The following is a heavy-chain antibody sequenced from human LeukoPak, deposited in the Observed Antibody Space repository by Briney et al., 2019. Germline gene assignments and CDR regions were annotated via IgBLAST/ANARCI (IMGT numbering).Heavy chain of an antibody. CDR1: GFTFSSYW. Sequence: PGGSLRLSCAASGFTFSSYWMHWVRQAPGKGLEWVSRIYSDGSSTIYADSVKGRFTISRDNAKNTLNLQMNSLRAEDTALYYCARSGAPSPDYWGQGTLVIVSS. D-gene: IGHD1-26*01. V-gene: IGHV3-74*01. CDR2: IYSDGSST. CDR3: ARSGAPSPDY. J-gene: IGHJ4*02.